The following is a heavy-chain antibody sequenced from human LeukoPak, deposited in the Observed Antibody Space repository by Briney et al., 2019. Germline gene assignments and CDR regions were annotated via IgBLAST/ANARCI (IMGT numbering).Heavy chain of an antibody. CDR2: IASETYGGTA. Sequence: GGSLRLSCTASGFTFGDYAVAWVRQAPGKGLEWVGFIASETYGGTAEYAASVKGRFTISRDDSKSIAYLQMNSLKTEDTAVYYCTRDQTPYYWGQGTLVIVSA. J-gene: IGHJ4*02. V-gene: IGHV3-49*04. CDR3: TRDQTPYY. CDR1: GFTFGDYA.